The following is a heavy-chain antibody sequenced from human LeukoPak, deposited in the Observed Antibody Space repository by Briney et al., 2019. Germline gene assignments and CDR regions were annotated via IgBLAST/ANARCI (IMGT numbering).Heavy chain of an antibody. CDR1: GGSISSYY. J-gene: IGHJ2*01. CDR2: IYYSGST. Sequence: PSETLSLTCTVSGGSISSYYWSWLRQPAGKGLEWIGYIYYSGSTNYNPSLKSRVTISLDTSKNQFSLKLSSVAAGDTAVYYCARDSSGWYRYFNLWGRGTLVTVSS. D-gene: IGHD6-19*01. V-gene: IGHV4-59*01. CDR3: ARDSSGWYRYFNL.